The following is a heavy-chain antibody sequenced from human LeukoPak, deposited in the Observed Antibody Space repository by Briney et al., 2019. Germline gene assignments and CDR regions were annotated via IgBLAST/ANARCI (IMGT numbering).Heavy chain of an antibody. Sequence: SETLSLTCTVSGGSISTYYWSWIRQPPGKALEWIGYIYYSGSTNYNPSLKSRATISVDTSKNRFSLKLSSVTAADTAVYYCARGRQWLIPFDSWGQGTLVTVSS. V-gene: IGHV4-59*08. J-gene: IGHJ4*02. CDR2: IYYSGST. CDR3: ARGRQWLIPFDS. CDR1: GGSISTYY. D-gene: IGHD6-19*01.